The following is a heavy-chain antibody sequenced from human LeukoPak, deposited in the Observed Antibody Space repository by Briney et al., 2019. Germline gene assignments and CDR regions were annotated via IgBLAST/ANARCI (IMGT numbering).Heavy chain of an antibody. Sequence: SETLSLTCTVSGGSISSSSYYWGWIRQPPGKGLEWIGSIYYSGSTYYNPSLKSRVTISVDTSKNQFSLKLSSVSAADTAVYYCARFPANDILTGYYDYWGQGTLVTVSS. D-gene: IGHD3-9*01. V-gene: IGHV4-39*01. CDR1: GGSISSSSYY. J-gene: IGHJ4*02. CDR3: ARFPANDILTGYYDY. CDR2: IYYSGST.